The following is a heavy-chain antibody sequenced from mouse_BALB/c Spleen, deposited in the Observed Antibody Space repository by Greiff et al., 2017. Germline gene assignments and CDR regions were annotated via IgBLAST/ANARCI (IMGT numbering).Heavy chain of an antibody. Sequence: QVQLQQSGAELVKPGAPVKLSCKASGYTFTSYWMNWVKQRPGRGLEWIGRIDPSDSETHYNQKFKDKATLTVDKSSSTAYIQLSSLTSEDSAVYYCAGTGAMDYWGQGTSVTVSS. V-gene: IGHV1-69*02. CDR2: IDPSDSET. CDR1: GYTFTSYW. D-gene: IGHD4-1*01. J-gene: IGHJ4*01. CDR3: AGTGAMDY.